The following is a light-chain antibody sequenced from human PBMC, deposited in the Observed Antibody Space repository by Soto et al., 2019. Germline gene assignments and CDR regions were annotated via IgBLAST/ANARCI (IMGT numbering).Light chain of an antibody. CDR2: DAV. J-gene: IGKJ2*01. Sequence: IVLTQSPVTLSLSPGEGATLSSRASQSVTGTNLAWYQQRGGQAPRLXIYDAVRRETGIPERCSGSGSGTDCTRTISRLEPEDFEVYYCHQYGSSIGTFGQGTKVDIK. CDR1: QSVTGTN. V-gene: IGKV3-20*01. CDR3: HQYGSSIGT.